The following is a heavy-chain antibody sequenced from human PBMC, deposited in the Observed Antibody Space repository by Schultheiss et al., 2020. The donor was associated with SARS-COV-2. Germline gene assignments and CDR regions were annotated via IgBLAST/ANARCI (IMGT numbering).Heavy chain of an antibody. V-gene: IGHV4-59*01. CDR2: IYYSGST. D-gene: IGHD2/OR15-2a*01. J-gene: IGHJ3*02. CDR1: GGSFSGYY. CDR3: ARDSFPNDAFDI. Sequence: GSLRLSCAVYGGSFSGYYWSWIRQPPGKGLEWIGYIYYSGSTNYNPSLKSRVTMSVDTSKNQSSLKLSSVTAADTAVYYCARDSFPNDAFDIWGQGTMVTVSS.